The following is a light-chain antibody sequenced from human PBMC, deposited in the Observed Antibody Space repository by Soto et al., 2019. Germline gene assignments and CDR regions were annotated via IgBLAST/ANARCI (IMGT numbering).Light chain of an antibody. Sequence: ELVLTHSPGTLSFSPVERAPLSCGSCQSVSSSLVWYQQKPGQAPRLLIYGASTRATGIPARFGGSGSGTDFTLTISSLQSEDFAVYYCQQYNDWPPITFGQGTRLEN. CDR1: QSVSSS. CDR2: GAS. CDR3: QQYNDWPPIT. V-gene: IGKV3-15*01. J-gene: IGKJ5*01.